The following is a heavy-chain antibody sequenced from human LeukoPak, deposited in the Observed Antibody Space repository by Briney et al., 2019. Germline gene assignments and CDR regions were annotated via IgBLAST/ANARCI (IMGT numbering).Heavy chain of an antibody. CDR1: GFNFGSYY. D-gene: IGHD3-22*01. J-gene: IGHJ4*02. V-gene: IGHV3-23*01. CDR2: ISDSGGST. Sequence: GGSLRLSCAASGFNFGSYYMTWVRQAPGKGLEWVSVISDSGGSTYYADSVKGRFTVSRDNSRNTLYLQMNSLRAEDTAVYFCARVDFGDYFDTSDYHFFDFWGQGTLVTVSS. CDR3: ARVDFGDYFDTSDYHFFDF.